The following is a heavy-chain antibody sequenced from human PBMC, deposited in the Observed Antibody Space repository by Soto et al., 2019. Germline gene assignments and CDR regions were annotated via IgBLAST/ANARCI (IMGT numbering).Heavy chain of an antibody. J-gene: IGHJ5*02. CDR2: MYYSGTT. CDR3: ARGNDFRTGWCDP. D-gene: IGHD4-4*01. CDR1: AGSISSGTYY. V-gene: IGHV4-31*03. Sequence: QVQLQESGPGLVKPSQTLSLTCTVSAGSISSGTYYWNWIRQHPGKGLEWIGYMYYSGTTYYNPSLQSRVTISGDTSKNQFSLKLSSVTVADTAVYYCARGNDFRTGWCDPWGQGIMVTVSS.